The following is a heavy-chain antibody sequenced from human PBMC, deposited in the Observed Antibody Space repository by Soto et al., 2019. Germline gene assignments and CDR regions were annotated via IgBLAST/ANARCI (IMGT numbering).Heavy chain of an antibody. CDR3: ARGAADYGDAFDI. V-gene: IGHV4-31*03. CDR2: IYYSGST. J-gene: IGHJ3*02. Sequence: SETLSLTCTVSGGSISSGGYYWSWIRQHPGKGLEWIGYIYYSGSTYYNPSLKSRVTISVDTSKNQFSLNLTSVTAADTAVYYCARGAADYGDAFDIWGQGTTVTVSS. D-gene: IGHD4-17*01. CDR1: GGSISSGGYY.